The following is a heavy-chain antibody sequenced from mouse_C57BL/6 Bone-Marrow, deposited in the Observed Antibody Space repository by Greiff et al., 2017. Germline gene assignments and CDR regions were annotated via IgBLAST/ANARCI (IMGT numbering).Heavy chain of an antibody. CDR3: ARAWCFDY. Sequence: DVMLVESGGGLVKPGGSLKLSCAASGFTFSSYAMSWVRQTPEKRLEWVATISDGGSYTYYPDNVKGRFTISRDNAKNNLYLQMSHLKSEDTAMYYCARAWCFDYWGQGTTLTVSS. CDR2: ISDGGSYT. V-gene: IGHV5-4*03. CDR1: GFTFSSYA. D-gene: IGHD1-1*02. J-gene: IGHJ2*01.